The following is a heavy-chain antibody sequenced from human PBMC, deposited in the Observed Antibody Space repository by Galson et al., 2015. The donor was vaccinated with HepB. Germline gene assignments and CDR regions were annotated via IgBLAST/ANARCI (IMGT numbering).Heavy chain of an antibody. Sequence: SVKVSCKASGYTFTDYVVDWVRQAPGQGLEWMGWMNTNTGKPTYAPGFAGRFVFSLDPSVTTAYLQISSLETDDTAVYYCARSPLRFLDWLPYYDYYYMDVWGEGTTATVSS. CDR1: GYTFTDYV. V-gene: IGHV7-4-1*02. J-gene: IGHJ6*03. CDR2: MNTNTGKP. D-gene: IGHD3-3*01. CDR3: ARSPLRFLDWLPYYDYYYMDV.